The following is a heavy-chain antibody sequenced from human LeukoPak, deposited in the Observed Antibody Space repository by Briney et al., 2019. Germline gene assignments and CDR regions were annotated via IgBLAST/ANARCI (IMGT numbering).Heavy chain of an antibody. CDR1: GFTFSSYA. Sequence: GGSLRLSCAASGFTFSSYAMSWVRQAPGKGLEWVSAISGSGGSTYYADSVKGRFTISRDNSKNTLYLQMNSLRAEDTAVYYCAKVSHCGDYTNWFDPWGQGTLVTVSS. V-gene: IGHV3-23*01. J-gene: IGHJ5*02. CDR2: ISGSGGST. CDR3: AKVSHCGDYTNWFDP. D-gene: IGHD4-17*01.